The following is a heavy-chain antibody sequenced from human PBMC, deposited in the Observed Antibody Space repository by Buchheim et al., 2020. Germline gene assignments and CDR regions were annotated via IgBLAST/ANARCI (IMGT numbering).Heavy chain of an antibody. Sequence: EVQLVESGGGLVQPGGSLRLSCAASGFTFSSYWMSWVRQAPGKGLEWVANIKQDGSEKYYVDSVKGRFTISRDNAKNSLYLQMNSVRAEDTAVYYCARDCSNATLLRYYYYMDVWGKGTT. D-gene: IGHD2-8*01. CDR1: GFTFSSYW. CDR2: IKQDGSEK. V-gene: IGHV3-7*01. CDR3: ARDCSNATLLRYYYYMDV. J-gene: IGHJ6*03.